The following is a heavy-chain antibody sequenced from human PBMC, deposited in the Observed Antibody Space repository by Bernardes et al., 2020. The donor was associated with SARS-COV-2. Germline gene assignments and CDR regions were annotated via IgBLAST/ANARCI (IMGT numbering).Heavy chain of an antibody. CDR2: IYLNDDK. Sequence: SGPTLLNHTQTLTLTCTFSGFSLSTSGMGVGWIRQPPGKALEWLALIYLNDDKRYSPSLKSRLTITKDTSKNQVVLTMTNMDPVDTATYYCAHYKYSRDNSRNWFDPWGQGTLVTVSS. J-gene: IGHJ5*02. D-gene: IGHD6-25*01. CDR3: AHYKYSRDNSRNWFDP. CDR1: GFSLSTSGMG. V-gene: IGHV2-5*01.